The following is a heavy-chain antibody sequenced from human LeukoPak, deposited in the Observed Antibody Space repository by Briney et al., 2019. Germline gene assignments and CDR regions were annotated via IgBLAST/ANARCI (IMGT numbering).Heavy chain of an antibody. CDR3: AGGWNNDY. Sequence: GGSLRLSCAASGFTFSSYWMYWVRQAPGKGLVWVSRINSAGNSAFYADSVKGRSTISRDKAKNTLYLQMNSLRAEETAVYYCAGGWNNDYWGQGTLVTVSS. D-gene: IGHD1/OR15-1a*01. CDR2: INSAGNSA. V-gene: IGHV3-74*01. CDR1: GFTFSSYW. J-gene: IGHJ4*02.